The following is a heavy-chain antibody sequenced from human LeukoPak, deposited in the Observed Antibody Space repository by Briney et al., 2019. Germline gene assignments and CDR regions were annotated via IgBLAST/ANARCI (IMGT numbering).Heavy chain of an antibody. V-gene: IGHV1-18*01. CDR2: ISTYNGNT. CDR1: GYTFNSYD. Sequence: AAVKVTCMASGYTFNSYDISWVRQPPGQGLEWMAWISTYNGNTNYALKAQGRATMTTDTSTSTAYMELRSLRSDDTAVYYCARVLRYDFWSAYYFDYWGQGPVVTVTS. D-gene: IGHD3-3*01. CDR3: ARVLRYDFWSAYYFDY. J-gene: IGHJ4*02.